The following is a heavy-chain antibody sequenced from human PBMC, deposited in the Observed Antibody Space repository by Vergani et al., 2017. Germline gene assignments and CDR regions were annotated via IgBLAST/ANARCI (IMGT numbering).Heavy chain of an antibody. Sequence: QVTLKESGPALVKPTQTLTLTCTFPGFSLRTSGMRVSWIRQPPGKALEWLARIDWDDDKFYSTSLKTRLTITKDTSKNQVVLTMTNMDPVDTATYYCARTNLGYCSGSSCYPHWFDPWGQGTLVTVSS. V-gene: IGHV2-70*04. J-gene: IGHJ5*02. D-gene: IGHD2-15*01. CDR2: IDWDDDK. CDR1: GFSLRTSGMR. CDR3: ARTNLGYCSGSSCYPHWFDP.